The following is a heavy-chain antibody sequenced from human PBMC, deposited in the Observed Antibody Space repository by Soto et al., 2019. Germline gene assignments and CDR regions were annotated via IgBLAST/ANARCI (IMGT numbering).Heavy chain of an antibody. CDR3: AILPSGWYNYYGMDV. CDR1: GFTFSSYA. Sequence: GGSLRLSCAASGFTFSSYAMSWVRQAPGKGLEWVSAISGSGGSTYYADSVKGRFTISRDNSKNTLYLQMDSLRAEDTAVYYCAILPSGWYNYYGMDVWGQGTTVTVSS. CDR2: ISGSGGST. V-gene: IGHV3-23*01. D-gene: IGHD6-19*01. J-gene: IGHJ6*02.